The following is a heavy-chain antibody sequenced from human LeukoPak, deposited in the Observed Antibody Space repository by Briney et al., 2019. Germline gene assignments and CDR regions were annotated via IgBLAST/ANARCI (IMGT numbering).Heavy chain of an antibody. CDR3: ARDIRGSSWDYYYYYGMDV. Sequence: PGGSLGLSCAASGFIFSNYWMSWVRQAPGKGLEWVANIKQDGSEKYYVDSVKGRFTISRDNAKNSLYLQMNSLGAEDTAVYYCARDIRGSSWDYYYYYGMDVWGQGATVTVSS. V-gene: IGHV3-7*01. D-gene: IGHD6-13*01. CDR1: GFIFSNYW. CDR2: IKQDGSEK. J-gene: IGHJ6*02.